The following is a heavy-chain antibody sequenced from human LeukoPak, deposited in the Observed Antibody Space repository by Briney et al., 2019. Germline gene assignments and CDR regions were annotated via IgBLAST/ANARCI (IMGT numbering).Heavy chain of an antibody. Sequence: PSETLSLTCAVYGGSFSGYYWSWIRQPPGKGLEWIGEINHSGSTNYNPSLKSRVTISVDTSKNQFSLKLSSVTAADTAVYYCARGHYYYGSGSYYMLPYYYYGMDVWGQGTTVTVSS. V-gene: IGHV4-34*01. J-gene: IGHJ6*02. CDR1: GGSFSGYY. CDR2: INHSGST. CDR3: ARGHYYYGSGSYYMLPYYYYGMDV. D-gene: IGHD3-10*01.